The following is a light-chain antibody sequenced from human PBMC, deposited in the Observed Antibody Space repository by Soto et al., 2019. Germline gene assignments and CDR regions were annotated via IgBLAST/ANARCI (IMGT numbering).Light chain of an antibody. V-gene: IGLV2-14*01. Sequence: QSVLTQPASVSGSPGQSITISCTGTSSDVGGYNYVSWYQQHPGKAPKLMIYEVSNRPSGVSNRFSGSKSGNTASLTISGLQAEYEADYYCSSYTSSSTLVVGTGTKVTVL. CDR1: SSDVGGYNY. J-gene: IGLJ1*01. CDR3: SSYTSSSTLV. CDR2: EVS.